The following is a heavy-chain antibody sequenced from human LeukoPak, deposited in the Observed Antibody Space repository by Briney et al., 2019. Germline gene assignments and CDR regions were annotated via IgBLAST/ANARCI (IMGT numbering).Heavy chain of an antibody. V-gene: IGHV1-2*02. CDR3: AREGVRTDLSYYYGMDV. J-gene: IGHJ6*02. CDR1: GYTFTGYY. D-gene: IGHD3-10*01. CDR2: INPNSGGT. Sequence: ASVKVSCKASGYTFTGYYMHWVRQAPGQGLEWMGWINPNSGGTNYAQKFQGRVTMTRDTSISTAYMELSRLRSDDTAVYYCAREGVRTDLSYYYGMDVWGQGTTVTVSS.